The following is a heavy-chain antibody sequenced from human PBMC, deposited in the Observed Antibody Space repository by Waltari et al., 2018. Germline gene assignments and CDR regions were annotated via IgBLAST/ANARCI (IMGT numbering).Heavy chain of an antibody. Sequence: QLQMEESGPGLVRPSETLSLTCAVSGRSIPTITYFWGWIRQPPGKGLEWIGSFSYNENTYYNPSLKRRVAISGDTSKNQISLLLSSVTAADTAVYYCARGLGAIYWGHGTLVTVSS. CDR1: GRSIPTITYF. D-gene: IGHD3-16*01. CDR3: ARGLGAIY. CDR2: FSYNENT. J-gene: IGHJ4*01. V-gene: IGHV4-39*07.